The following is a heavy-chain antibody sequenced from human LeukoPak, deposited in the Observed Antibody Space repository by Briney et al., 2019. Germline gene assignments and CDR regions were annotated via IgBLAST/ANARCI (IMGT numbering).Heavy chain of an antibody. D-gene: IGHD3-3*01. Sequence: GASVKVSCKASGGTFSSHVISWVRQAPGQGLEWMGGIIPIFGTGNYAQKFQGRVTITADESTSTAYMELSSLRSEDTAVYYCARDLGTSYYDFWSGYGHDAFDIWGQGTMVTVSS. CDR3: ARDLGTSYYDFWSGYGHDAFDI. CDR1: GGTFSSHV. V-gene: IGHV1-69*13. CDR2: IIPIFGTG. J-gene: IGHJ3*02.